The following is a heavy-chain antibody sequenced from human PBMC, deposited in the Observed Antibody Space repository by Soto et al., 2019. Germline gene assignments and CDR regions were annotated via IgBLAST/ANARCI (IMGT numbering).Heavy chain of an antibody. CDR3: ARELSMVRGVMRAFYI. D-gene: IGHD3-10*01. CDR1: GYTFASYY. CDR2: INPSGGST. J-gene: IGHJ3*02. Sequence: QVQLVQSGAEVKKPGASVKVSCKASGYTFASYYMHWVRQAPGQGLEWMGIINPSGGSTNKFAQKLQGRGTMNSDRSTSTVYMEVTSLRSEDTDLYYCARELSMVRGVMRAFYIWGQGTMVTVSS. V-gene: IGHV1-46*04.